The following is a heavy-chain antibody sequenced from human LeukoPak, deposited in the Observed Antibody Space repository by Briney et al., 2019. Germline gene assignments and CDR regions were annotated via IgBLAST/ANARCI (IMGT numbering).Heavy chain of an antibody. CDR3: ARDLRWSHYWYFDL. V-gene: IGHV3-33*08. D-gene: IGHD2-15*01. Sequence: GGSLRLSCAASGFTFDSYAMSWVRQAPGKGLEWVAVIWYDGSNKYYADSVKGRFTISRDNSKNTLYLQMNSLRAEDTAVYYCARDLRWSHYWYFDLWGRGTLVTVSS. J-gene: IGHJ2*01. CDR1: GFTFDSYA. CDR2: IWYDGSNK.